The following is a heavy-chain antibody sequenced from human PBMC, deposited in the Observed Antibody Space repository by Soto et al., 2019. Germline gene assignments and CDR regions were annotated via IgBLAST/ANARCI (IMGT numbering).Heavy chain of an antibody. J-gene: IGHJ5*02. V-gene: IGHV1-69*08. Sequence: QVQLVQSGAEVKKPGSSVKVSCKASGGTFSSYTISWLRQAPGQGHEWMGRIIPILGIAHYAQKFQGRVTITADQSTGIADMELSSLTSEATAVYYCARELYGSGTNWFDPWGQGTLVTVSS. CDR3: ARELYGSGTNWFDP. D-gene: IGHD3-10*01. CDR2: IIPILGIA. CDR1: GGTFSSYT.